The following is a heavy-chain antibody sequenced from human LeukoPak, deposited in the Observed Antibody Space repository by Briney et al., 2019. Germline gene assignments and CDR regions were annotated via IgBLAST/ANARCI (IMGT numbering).Heavy chain of an antibody. CDR2: TKSKTDGGTT. V-gene: IGHV3-15*01. CDR1: GFTFSNAW. Sequence: GGSLRLSCAASGFTFSNAWMSWVRQAPGKGLEWVGRTKSKTDGGTTDYAAPVKGRFTISRDDSKNTLYLQMNSPKTEDTAVYYCTTGVGYYYYYMDVWGKGTTVTVSS. J-gene: IGHJ6*03. CDR3: TTGVGYYYYYMDV. D-gene: IGHD2-15*01.